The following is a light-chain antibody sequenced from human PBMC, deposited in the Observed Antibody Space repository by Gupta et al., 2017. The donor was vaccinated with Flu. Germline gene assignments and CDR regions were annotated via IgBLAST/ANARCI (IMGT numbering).Light chain of an antibody. CDR2: RAS. Sequence: EIVMTPSPATLSVSPGERATLSCRASQSVSSSLAWYQQRPGQAPRLIVYRASNRATGNPDRFSGSGYGTEFTLTSSSRQSEDFAVYYGQQDNDWQTFGQGTKVEIE. CDR3: QQDNDWQT. J-gene: IGKJ1*01. V-gene: IGKV3-15*01. CDR1: QSVSSS.